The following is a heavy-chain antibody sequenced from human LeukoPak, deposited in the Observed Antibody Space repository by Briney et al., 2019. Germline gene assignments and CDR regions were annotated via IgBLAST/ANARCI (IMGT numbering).Heavy chain of an antibody. Sequence: VASVKVSCKASGYTFTSYGISWVRQAPGQGLEWMGWISAYNGNTNYAQKLQGRVTMTTDTSTSTAYMELRSLRSDDTAVYYSARLTYYDILTGPSGYYYYGMDVWGKGTTVTVSS. CDR1: GYTFTSYG. CDR2: ISAYNGNT. J-gene: IGHJ6*04. V-gene: IGHV1-18*04. D-gene: IGHD3-9*01. CDR3: ARLTYYDILTGPSGYYYYGMDV.